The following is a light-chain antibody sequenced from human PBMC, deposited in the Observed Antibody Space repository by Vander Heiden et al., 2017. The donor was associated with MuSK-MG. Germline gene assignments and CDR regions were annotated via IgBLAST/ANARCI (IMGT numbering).Light chain of an antibody. Sequence: QSALTQPASVSASPAQSITISCTATSSDVGSYNDVAWYKQHPGEPPKLMSDGVSSRSSGVATRFSGSKSGNTASLNIAGLQAEDEADYYCCSETSSNDLMLFGGGTKVTVL. CDR3: CSETSSNDLML. CDR1: SSDVGSYND. CDR2: GVS. J-gene: IGLJ2*01. V-gene: IGLV2-14*01.